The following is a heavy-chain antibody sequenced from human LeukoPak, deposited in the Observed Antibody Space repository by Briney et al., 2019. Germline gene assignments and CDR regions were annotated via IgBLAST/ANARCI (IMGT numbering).Heavy chain of an antibody. D-gene: IGHD3-22*01. V-gene: IGHV3-74*01. CDR2: INSDGSST. CDR1: GLTFSSYW. CDR3: ARERSSSGYPDDY. Sequence: GGSPRLSCAASGLTFSSYWMHWVRQAPGKGLVWVSRINSDGSSTSYADSVKGRFTISRDNAKNTLYLQMNSLRAEDTAVYYCARERSSSGYPDDYWGRGTLVTVSS. J-gene: IGHJ4*02.